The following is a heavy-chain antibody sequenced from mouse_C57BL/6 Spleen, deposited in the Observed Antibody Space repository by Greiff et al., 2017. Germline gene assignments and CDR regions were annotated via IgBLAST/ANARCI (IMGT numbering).Heavy chain of an antibody. D-gene: IGHD2-4*01. J-gene: IGHJ4*01. V-gene: IGHV5-6*01. CDR1: GFTFSSYG. CDR3: ASIYYDYDDAMDY. CDR2: ISSGGSYT. Sequence: EVKLMESGGDLVKPGGSLKLSCAASGFTFSSYGMSWVRQTPDKRLEWVATISSGGSYTYYPDSVKGRFTISRDNAKNTLYLQMSSLKSEDTAMXYCASIYYDYDDAMDYWGQGTSVTVSS.